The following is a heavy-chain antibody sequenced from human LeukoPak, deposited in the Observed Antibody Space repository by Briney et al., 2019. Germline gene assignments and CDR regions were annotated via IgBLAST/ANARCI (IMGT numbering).Heavy chain of an antibody. CDR1: GYTFTGYF. V-gene: IGHV7-4-1*02. Sequence: EASVKVSCKASGYTFTGYFMHWVRQAPGQGLEWMGWINTNTGNPTYAQGFTGRFVFSLDTSVSTAYLQISSLKAEDTAVYYCARDSKIVELYDFWSGYYFDYWGQGTLVTVSS. CDR3: ARDSKIVELYDFWSGYYFDY. CDR2: INTNTGNP. J-gene: IGHJ4*02. D-gene: IGHD3-3*01.